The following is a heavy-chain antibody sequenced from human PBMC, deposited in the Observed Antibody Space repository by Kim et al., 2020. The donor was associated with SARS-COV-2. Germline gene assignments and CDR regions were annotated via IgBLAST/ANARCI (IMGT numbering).Heavy chain of an antibody. J-gene: IGHJ4*01. D-gene: IGHD6-19*01. Sequence: GGSLRLSCAASGYSFSSHAIIWVRQAPGKGLEWVSGFSGSGTATYYADSVKGRFTISRDSSKSTLYLQMNSLRVEDTAMYYCARGSGYGNAWYTFDY. CDR3: ARGSGYGNAWYTFDY. V-gene: IGHV3-23*01. CDR2: FSGSGTAT. CDR1: GYSFSSHA.